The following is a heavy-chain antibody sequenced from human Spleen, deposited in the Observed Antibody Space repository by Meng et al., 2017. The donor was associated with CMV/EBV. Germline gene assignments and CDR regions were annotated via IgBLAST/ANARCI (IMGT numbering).Heavy chain of an antibody. J-gene: IGHJ4*02. D-gene: IGHD4-17*01. CDR1: GFTFSSYS. CDR2: ISSSSSYI. CDR3: VYGGYYFDY. Sequence: GESLKISCTASGFTFSSYSMNWVRQAPGKGLEWVSSISSSSSYIYYADSLKGRFTISRDNAENSLYLQMNSLRAEDTAVYYCVYGGYYFDYWGQGTLVTVSS. V-gene: IGHV3-21*01.